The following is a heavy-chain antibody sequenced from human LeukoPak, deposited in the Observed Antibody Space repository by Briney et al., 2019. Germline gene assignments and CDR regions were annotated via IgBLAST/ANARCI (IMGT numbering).Heavy chain of an antibody. Sequence: ASVKVSCKAPGGTFSSYAISWVRQAPGQGLEWMGGIIPIFGTANYAQKFQGRVTITTDESTSTAYMELSSLRSEDTAVYYCARVRGGWYADWGQGTLVTVSS. V-gene: IGHV1-69*05. CDR2: IIPIFGTA. CDR1: GGTFSSYA. D-gene: IGHD6-19*01. CDR3: ARVRGGWYAD. J-gene: IGHJ4*02.